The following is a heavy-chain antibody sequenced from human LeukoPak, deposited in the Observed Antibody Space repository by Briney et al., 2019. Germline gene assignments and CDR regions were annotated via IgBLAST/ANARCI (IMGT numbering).Heavy chain of an antibody. CDR3: ARDHLASGSYSSGERVH. CDR1: GGTFSSYA. CDR2: IIPIFGTA. D-gene: IGHD3-16*01. V-gene: IGHV1-69*05. J-gene: IGHJ4*02. Sequence: SVKVSCKASGGTFSSYAISWVRQAPGQGLEWMGRIIPIFGTANYAQKFQGRVTITTDESTSTAYMELSSLRSEDTAVYYCARDHLASGSYSSGERVHWGQGTLVTVSS.